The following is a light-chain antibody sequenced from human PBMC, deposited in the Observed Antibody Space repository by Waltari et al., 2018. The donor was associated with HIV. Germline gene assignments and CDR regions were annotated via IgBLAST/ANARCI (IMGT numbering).Light chain of an antibody. Sequence: IVMTQSPLSLPVTPVVPASISCMSSQSLLHSNGYNYLDWYLQKPGQSPQLLIYLGSNRASGVPDRFSGSGSGTDFTLKISRVEAEDVGVYYCMQALQTSYTFGQGTKLEIK. V-gene: IGKV2-28*01. CDR3: MQALQTSYT. CDR2: LGS. J-gene: IGKJ2*01. CDR1: QSLLHSNGYNY.